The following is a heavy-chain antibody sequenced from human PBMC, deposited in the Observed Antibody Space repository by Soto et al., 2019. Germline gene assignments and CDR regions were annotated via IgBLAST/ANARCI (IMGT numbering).Heavy chain of an antibody. CDR1: GGSFSGYY. J-gene: IGHJ5*02. D-gene: IGHD3-3*01. Sequence: SETLSLTCAVYGGSFSGYYWSWIRQPPGKGLEWIGEINHSGSTNYNPSLKSRVTTSVDTSKNQFSLKLSSVTAADTAVYYCARAIFGVVTLDWFDPWGQGTLVTVSS. V-gene: IGHV4-34*01. CDR2: INHSGST. CDR3: ARAIFGVVTLDWFDP.